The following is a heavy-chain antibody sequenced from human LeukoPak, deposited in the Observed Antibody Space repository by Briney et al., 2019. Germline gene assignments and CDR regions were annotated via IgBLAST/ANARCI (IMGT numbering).Heavy chain of an antibody. V-gene: IGHV1-2*06. Sequence: GASVKVSCEASGYTFTSYGISWVRQAPGQGLEWMGRINPNSGGTNYAQKFQGRVTMTRDTSISTAYMELSRLRSDDTAVYYCARKGFLEWLIYWGQGTLVTVSS. CDR1: GYTFTSYG. J-gene: IGHJ4*02. CDR3: ARKGFLEWLIY. CDR2: INPNSGGT. D-gene: IGHD3-3*01.